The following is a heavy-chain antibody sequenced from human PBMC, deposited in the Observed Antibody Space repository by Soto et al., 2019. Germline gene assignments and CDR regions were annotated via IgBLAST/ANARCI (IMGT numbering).Heavy chain of an antibody. D-gene: IGHD1-26*01. CDR2: INPKTGDT. CDR1: RYTFTGYY. Sequence: ASVKVSCKASRYTFTGYYLHWVRQAPGQGLEWMGWINPKTGDTTYAQKFQGRVTLTRDTSISTAYMELGRLGSDDTAVYYCARDNSGIEYGDFDYWGQGTLVPAPQ. CDR3: ARDNSGIEYGDFDY. J-gene: IGHJ4*02. V-gene: IGHV1-2*02.